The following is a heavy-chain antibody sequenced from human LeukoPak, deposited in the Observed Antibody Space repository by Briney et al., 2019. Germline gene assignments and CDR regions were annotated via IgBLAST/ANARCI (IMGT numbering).Heavy chain of an antibody. CDR1: GFTVSSNY. CDR3: AGCSGGSCYSDYYGMDV. V-gene: IGHV3-53*01. J-gene: IGHJ6*02. D-gene: IGHD2-15*01. CDR2: IYSGGST. Sequence: GGSLRLSCAASGFTVSSNYMSWVRQAPGKGLEWVSVIYSGGSTYYADSVKGRFTISRDNSKNTLYLQMNSLRAEDTTVYYCAGCSGGSCYSDYYGMDVWGQGTTVTVSS.